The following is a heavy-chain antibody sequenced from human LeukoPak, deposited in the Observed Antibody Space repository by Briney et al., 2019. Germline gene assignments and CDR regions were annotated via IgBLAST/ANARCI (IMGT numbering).Heavy chain of an antibody. CDR1: DFKIRNYY. CDR2: ISGGGDT. D-gene: IGHD5-18*01. V-gene: IGHV3-53*01. Sequence: GGSLRLSRAASDFKIRNYYISWVRQAPGKGLEWVSVISGGGDTSYSDSVKGRFTISRHTSKNTVFLQMNKLRVEDTAVYFCARGFHSYGLSYYFDYWGQGTGVTVSS. J-gene: IGHJ4*02. CDR3: ARGFHSYGLSYYFDY.